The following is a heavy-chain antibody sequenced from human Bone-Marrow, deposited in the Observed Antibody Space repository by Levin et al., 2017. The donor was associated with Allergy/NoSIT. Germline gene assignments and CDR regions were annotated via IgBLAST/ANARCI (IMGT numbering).Heavy chain of an antibody. D-gene: IGHD3-10*01. CDR2: IRSDGSRT. J-gene: IGHJ4*02. CDR3: ARDTDYYGSGTYFY. Sequence: GGSLRLSCAASGFTFSSYWMHWVRQVPGEGLVWVARIRSDGSRTSYADSVQGRFTISRDNAKNMLYLQMDSLRVEDTAVYHCARDTDYYGSGTYFYWGQGTLVNVSS. CDR1: GFTFSSYW. V-gene: IGHV3-74*01.